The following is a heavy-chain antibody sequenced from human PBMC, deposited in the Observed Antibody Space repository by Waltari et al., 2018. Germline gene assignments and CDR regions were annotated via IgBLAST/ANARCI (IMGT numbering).Heavy chain of an antibody. CDR2: INHSGST. CDR1: GGSFSVYY. D-gene: IGHD4-17*01. J-gene: IGHJ3*02. Sequence: QVQLQQWGAGLLKPSETLSLTCAVYGGSFSVYYWSWIRQPPGKGLEWFGEINHSGSTNYNPSLKSRVTISVDTSKNQFSLRLSSVTAADTAVYYCARITTVTTSAFDIWGQGTMVTVSS. CDR3: ARITTVTTSAFDI. V-gene: IGHV4-34*01.